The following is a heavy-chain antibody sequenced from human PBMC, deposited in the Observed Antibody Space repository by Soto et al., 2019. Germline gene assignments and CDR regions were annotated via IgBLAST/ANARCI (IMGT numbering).Heavy chain of an antibody. V-gene: IGHV3-11*01. Sequence: PGGSLRLSCAASGFTFSYYYMSWIRQAPGKGLEWVSYISSSGSTIYYADSVKGRFTISRDNAKNSLYLQMNSLRAEDTAVYYCARSLYYDFWSGYYTGNYYYGMDVWGQGTTVTVSS. CDR1: GFTFSYYY. CDR2: ISSSGSTI. D-gene: IGHD3-3*01. J-gene: IGHJ6*02. CDR3: ARSLYYDFWSGYYTGNYYYGMDV.